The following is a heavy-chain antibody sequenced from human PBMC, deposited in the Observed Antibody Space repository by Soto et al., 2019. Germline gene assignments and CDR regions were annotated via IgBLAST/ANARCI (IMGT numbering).Heavy chain of an antibody. D-gene: IGHD4-17*01. Sequence: EVQLLEYGGGLVQPGGSLRLSCAASGFTFSSYAMSWFRKAPGKGLEWVSTLNSSGGSTYYADFVKGRFTNSRDNSKNTLYLQMDSLSAKDTVVYYCAKDVYGDYDFDCWVQGTLVTVSS. V-gene: IGHV3-23*01. CDR3: AKDVYGDYDFDC. CDR1: GFTFSSYA. CDR2: LNSSGGST. J-gene: IGHJ4*02.